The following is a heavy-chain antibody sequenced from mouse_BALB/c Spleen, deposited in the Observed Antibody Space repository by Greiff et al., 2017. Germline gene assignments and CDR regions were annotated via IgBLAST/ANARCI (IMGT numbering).Heavy chain of an antibody. J-gene: IGHJ4*01. CDR1: GYSFTGYY. CDR2: INPYNGAT. V-gene: IGHV1-26*01. Sequence: VQLQQSGPELVKPGASVKISCKASGYSFTGYYMHWVKQSHVKSLAWIGRINPYNGATSYNQNFKDKASLTVDKSSSTAYMELHSLTSEDSAVYYCARESGTGYAMDYWGQGTSVTVSS. D-gene: IGHD4-1*01. CDR3: ARESGTGYAMDY.